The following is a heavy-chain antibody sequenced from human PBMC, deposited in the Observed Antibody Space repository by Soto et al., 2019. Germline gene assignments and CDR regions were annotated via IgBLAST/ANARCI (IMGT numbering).Heavy chain of an antibody. Sequence: SVKVSCKASGGTFSRYAISWVRQAPGRGLEWMGGFDPEDGETIYAQKFQGRVTMTEDTSTDTAYMELSSLRSEDTAVYYCARHRHPEDCRGRGSLVTVSS. V-gene: IGHV1-24*01. J-gene: IGHJ4*02. CDR2: FDPEDGET. D-gene: IGHD2-21*01. CDR1: GGTFSRYA. CDR3: ARHRHPEDC.